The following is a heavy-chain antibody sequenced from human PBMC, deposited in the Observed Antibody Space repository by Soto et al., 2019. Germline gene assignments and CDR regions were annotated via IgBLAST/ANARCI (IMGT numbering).Heavy chain of an antibody. D-gene: IGHD7-27*01. CDR3: AKDDRLGPYMDA. CDR1: GFTFNSYT. Sequence: VKLVESGGGLVEPGESLRISCAASGFTFNSYTMTWVRQAPGKGLEWVASISSSGNYIYYGDSVKGRFTISRDSAKNSLYRQMSSLRADDTAVYYCAKDDRLGPYMDAWGQGTTVNVSS. CDR2: ISSSGNYI. J-gene: IGHJ6*02. V-gene: IGHV3-21*01.